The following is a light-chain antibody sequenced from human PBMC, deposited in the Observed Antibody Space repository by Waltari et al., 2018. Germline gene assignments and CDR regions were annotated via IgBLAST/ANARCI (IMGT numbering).Light chain of an antibody. V-gene: IGLV2-14*01. CDR1: SSDGGGYNY. Sequence: QSALTQPASVSGSPGQSITISCTGTSSDGGGYNYVSWYQQHPGKAPKLMIYEVSNRPSGVSNRFSGSKSGNTASLTISGLQAEDEADYYCSSYTSSSTVVFGGGTKLTVV. CDR3: SSYTSSSTVV. J-gene: IGLJ2*01. CDR2: EVS.